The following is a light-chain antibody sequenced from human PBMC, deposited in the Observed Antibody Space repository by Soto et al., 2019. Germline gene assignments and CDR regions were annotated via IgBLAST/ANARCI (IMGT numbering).Light chain of an antibody. Sequence: QSVLTQPPSVSGAPGQRVTISCTGSSSNIGAGHDVHWYQQLPGTAPKLLIYGNSNRPSGVPDRFSGSKSGTSASLAITGLQAEDEADYYCQSYDSSLSGSMVFGGGTKLTVL. CDR3: QSYDSSLSGSMV. CDR1: SSNIGAGHD. J-gene: IGLJ2*01. CDR2: GNS. V-gene: IGLV1-40*01.